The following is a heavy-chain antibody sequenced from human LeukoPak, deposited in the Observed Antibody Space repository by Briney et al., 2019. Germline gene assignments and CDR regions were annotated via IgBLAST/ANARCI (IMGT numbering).Heavy chain of an antibody. CDR2: IYSGGST. V-gene: IGHV3-53*01. J-gene: IGHJ4*02. CDR1: GFTVSSNY. CDR3: ARGGDWNDFDY. Sequence: PGGSLRLSCAASGFTVSSNYMSWVRQAPGKGLEWVSVIYSGGSTYYADSVKGRFTISRDNSKNTLYLQVNSLRAEDTAVYYCARGGDWNDFDYWGQGTLVTVSS. D-gene: IGHD1-1*01.